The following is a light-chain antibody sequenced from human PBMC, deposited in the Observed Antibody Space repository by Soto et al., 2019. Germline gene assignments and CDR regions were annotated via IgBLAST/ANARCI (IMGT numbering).Light chain of an antibody. CDR3: QQRSTWPLIT. J-gene: IGKJ5*01. Sequence: EIVLTQSPATLSLSPGERATLSCRASQNVSTYLAWYQQKPGLAPRLLIYDASNRTTGIPARFSGSGSGTDFTLTISSLEPEDFAVYYCQQRSTWPLITFGQGTRLEIK. CDR1: QNVSTY. CDR2: DAS. V-gene: IGKV3-11*01.